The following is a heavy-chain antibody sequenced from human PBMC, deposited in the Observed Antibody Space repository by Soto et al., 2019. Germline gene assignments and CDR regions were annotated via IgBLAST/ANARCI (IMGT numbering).Heavy chain of an antibody. CDR3: ARDPPLSVLVVVATDDF. J-gene: IGHJ4*02. CDR2: ISSSSSFR. D-gene: IGHD2-21*01. CDR1: GFTFTNHN. V-gene: IGHV3-21*02. Sequence: EVQLVESGGGLVKPGGSLRLSCAASGFTFTNHNMNWVGQAPGKGLEWVSSISSSSSFRNYADSVKGRFSISIDNDKNLVYLQMDSLRAEDTAVYYCARDPPLSVLVVVATDDFWGQGTLVTVSS.